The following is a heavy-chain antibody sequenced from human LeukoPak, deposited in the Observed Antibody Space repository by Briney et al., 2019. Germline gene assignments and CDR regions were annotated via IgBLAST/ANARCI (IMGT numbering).Heavy chain of an antibody. CDR2: IIPILGIA. CDR3: ATEESPNSSIAAAGTKLRYFDY. CDR1: GGTFSSYA. V-gene: IGHV1-69*04. D-gene: IGHD6-13*01. Sequence: SVKVSCKASGGTFSSYAISWVRQDPGQGLEWMGRIIPILGIANYAQKFQGRVTITADKSTSTAYMELSSLRSEDTAVYYCATEESPNSSIAAAGTKLRYFDYWGQGTLVTVSS. J-gene: IGHJ4*02.